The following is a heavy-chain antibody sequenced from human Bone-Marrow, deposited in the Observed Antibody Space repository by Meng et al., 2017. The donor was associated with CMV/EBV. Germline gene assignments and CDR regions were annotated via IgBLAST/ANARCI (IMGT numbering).Heavy chain of an antibody. CDR2: ICGSSTYI. CDR1: GFTFSDYY. V-gene: IGHV3-21*01. CDR3: ARAQSSSWSHNWFDP. D-gene: IGHD6-13*01. Sequence: GESLKISCAASGFTFSDYYMNWLRQAPGKGLEWVSSICGSSTYIYYADSVKGRFSISRDNAKNSLYLQMNSLRVEDTAVYYCARAQSSSWSHNWFDPWGQGTLVTVSS. J-gene: IGHJ5*02.